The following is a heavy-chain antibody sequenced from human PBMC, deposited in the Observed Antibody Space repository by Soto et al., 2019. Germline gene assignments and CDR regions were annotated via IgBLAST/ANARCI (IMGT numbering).Heavy chain of an antibody. CDR3: ARDRAPYVSCSYSLHDGMDV. D-gene: IGHD3-10*01. CDR1: GYTFTSYG. CDR2: ISAYNGNT. Sequence: QVQLVQSGAEVKKPGASVKVSCKASGYTFTSYGISWVRQAPGQGLEWMGWISAYNGNTHYAQKLQGRVTMTTDTSTSTAYMELRSLGSDAKVVYYCARDRAPYVSCSYSLHDGMDVWGQGTTLTVS. J-gene: IGHJ6*02. V-gene: IGHV1-18*01.